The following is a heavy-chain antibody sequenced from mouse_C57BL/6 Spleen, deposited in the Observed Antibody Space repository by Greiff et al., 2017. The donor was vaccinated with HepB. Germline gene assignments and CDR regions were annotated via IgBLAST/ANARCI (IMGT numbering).Heavy chain of an antibody. V-gene: IGHV1-80*01. J-gene: IGHJ2*01. CDR1: GYAFSSYW. CDR3: ASDTGFDY. CDR2: IYPGDGDT. D-gene: IGHD4-1*01. Sequence: VQLQEPGAELVKPGASVKISCKASGYAFSSYWMNWVKQRPGQGLEWIGHIYPGDGDTNYNGKFKGKATLTADKSSSTAYMQLSSLTSEASAVCFCASDTGFDYWGQGTTLTVSS.